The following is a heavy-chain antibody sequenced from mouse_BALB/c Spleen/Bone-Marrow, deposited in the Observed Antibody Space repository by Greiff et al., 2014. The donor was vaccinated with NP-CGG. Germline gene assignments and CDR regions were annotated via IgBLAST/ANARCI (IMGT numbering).Heavy chain of an antibody. D-gene: IGHD2-1*01. V-gene: IGHV1S81*02. CDR1: GFTFTSYW. Sequence: QVQLQQPGDELVKPGASVRLSCMASGFTFTSYWIHWVKQRPGQGPEWIGEINPSNGRTNYNEKFKSKATLTEDKSSSTAYMQLSVLTSEDSAVYYCARDGNYRYAMDYWGQGTSVTVSS. CDR2: INPSNGRT. J-gene: IGHJ4*01. CDR3: ARDGNYRYAMDY.